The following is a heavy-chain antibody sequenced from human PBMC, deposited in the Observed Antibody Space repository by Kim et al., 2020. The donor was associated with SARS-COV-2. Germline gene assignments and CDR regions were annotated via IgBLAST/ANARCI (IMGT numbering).Heavy chain of an antibody. CDR3: ARHVISTGMPGLVNWFDP. CDR1: GGSISSYY. J-gene: IGHJ5*02. CDR2: IYYSGST. D-gene: IGHD3-9*01. Sequence: SETLSLTCTVSGGSISSYYWSWIRQPPGKGLEWIGYIYYSGSTNYNPSLKSRVTISVDTSKNQFSLKLSSVTAADTAVYYCARHVISTGMPGLVNWFDPWGQGTLVTVSS. V-gene: IGHV4-59*08.